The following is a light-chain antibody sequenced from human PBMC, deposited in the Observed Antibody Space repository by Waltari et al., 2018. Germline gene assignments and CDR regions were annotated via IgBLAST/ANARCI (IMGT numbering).Light chain of an antibody. CDR1: EIGRTN. Sequence: SYVLTQAPSVSVAPGQTATITCGGNEIGRTNVHWYQQKPGQAPIVVIYYDSDRPSGIPERFSGSNSENTATLTISRVEAGDEADYFCQVWDPNSDHLVVFGGGTKLTVL. V-gene: IGLV3-21*04. J-gene: IGLJ2*01. CDR3: QVWDPNSDHLVV. CDR2: YDS.